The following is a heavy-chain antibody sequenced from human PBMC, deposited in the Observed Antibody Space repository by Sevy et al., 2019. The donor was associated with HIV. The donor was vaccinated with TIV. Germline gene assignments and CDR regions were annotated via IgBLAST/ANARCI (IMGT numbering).Heavy chain of an antibody. CDR2: IKSKTDGGTT. Sequence: GGSLRLSCAVFGFTFTNAWMSWVRQAPGKGLEWVGRIKSKTDGGTTDYAEPVKGRFTIARDDSKNTLYQHMNSLKTEDTAVYYCTLEGLYCSGGSCYSEGFDSWGQGTLVTVSS. D-gene: IGHD2-15*01. V-gene: IGHV3-15*01. CDR3: TLEGLYCSGGSCYSEGFDS. CDR1: GFTFTNAW. J-gene: IGHJ4*02.